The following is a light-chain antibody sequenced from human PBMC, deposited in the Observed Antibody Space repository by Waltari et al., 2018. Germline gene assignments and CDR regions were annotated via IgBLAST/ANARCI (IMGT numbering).Light chain of an antibody. J-gene: IGKJ2*01. CDR1: QSLVHSDGNTH. CDR2: RVS. Sequence: DVVMTQSPLTLPVTLGQPASISCKSSQSLVHSDGNTHLNWFQQRPGQSTRRLIYRVSNRDSGVPDRVSGSGSGTDFTLKISRVEAEDVGVYYCMQGTHWPYTFGQGTKLDIK. CDR3: MQGTHWPYT. V-gene: IGKV2-30*02.